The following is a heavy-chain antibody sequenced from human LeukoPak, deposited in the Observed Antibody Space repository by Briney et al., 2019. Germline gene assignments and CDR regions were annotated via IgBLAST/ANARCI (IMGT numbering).Heavy chain of an antibody. CDR1: GGSISSSSYY. J-gene: IGHJ4*02. CDR3: AVWFGELGFDY. Sequence: SETLSLTCTVSGGSISSSSYYWGWIRQPPGKGLEWIESIYYSGSTYYNPSLKSRVTISVDTSKNQFSLKLSSVTAADTAVYYCAVWFGELGFDYWGQGTLVTVSS. D-gene: IGHD3-10*01. V-gene: IGHV4-39*01. CDR2: IYYSGST.